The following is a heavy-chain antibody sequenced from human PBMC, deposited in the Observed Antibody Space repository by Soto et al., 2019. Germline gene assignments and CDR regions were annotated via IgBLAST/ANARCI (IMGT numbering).Heavy chain of an antibody. CDR3: ARTGGSGSYYGTGYYYYGMDV. CDR1: GGSISSYY. J-gene: IGHJ6*02. CDR2: IYTSGST. D-gene: IGHD3-10*01. Sequence: SETLSLTCTVSGGSISSYYWSWIRQPAGKGLEWIGRIYTSGSTNYNPSLKSRVTMSVDTSKNQFSLKLSSVTAAGTAVYYCARTGGSGSYYGTGYYYYGMDVWGQGTTVTVSS. V-gene: IGHV4-4*07.